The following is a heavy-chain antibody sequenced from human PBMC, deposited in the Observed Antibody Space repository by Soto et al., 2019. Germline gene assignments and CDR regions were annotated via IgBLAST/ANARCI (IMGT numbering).Heavy chain of an antibody. D-gene: IGHD2-2*01. CDR2: IIPIFGTA. J-gene: IGHJ6*02. Sequence: SAKVSCKASGGTFSSYAISWVRQAPGQGLEWMGGIIPIFGTANYAQKFQGRVTITADESTSTAYMELSSLRSEDTAVYYCASKGFVVVPAALAHYYYYGMDVWGQGTTVTVSS. CDR1: GGTFSSYA. CDR3: ASKGFVVVPAALAHYYYYGMDV. V-gene: IGHV1-69*13.